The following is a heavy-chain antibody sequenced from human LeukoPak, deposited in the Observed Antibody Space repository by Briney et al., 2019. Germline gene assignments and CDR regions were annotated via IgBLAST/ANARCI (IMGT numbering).Heavy chain of an antibody. D-gene: IGHD3-22*01. J-gene: IGHJ3*02. CDR1: GFTFSSYA. CDR2: ISYDGSNK. Sequence: PGGSLRLSCAASGFTFSSYAMHWVRQAPGKGLEWVAVISYDGSNKYYADSVKGRFTISRDNSKNTLYLQMNSLRAEDTAVYYCAGADDSRFYAFDIWGQGTMVTVSS. V-gene: IGHV3-30*04. CDR3: AGADDSRFYAFDI.